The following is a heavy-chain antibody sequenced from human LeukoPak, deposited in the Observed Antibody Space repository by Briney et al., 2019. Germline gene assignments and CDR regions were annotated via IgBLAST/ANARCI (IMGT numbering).Heavy chain of an antibody. CDR1: GGSISSANNY. CDR2: IYTSGST. Sequence: SQTLSLTCTVSGGSISSANNYWTWIRQPAGKGLEWIGRIYTSGSTNYNPSLKSRVTIPVDTSKNQFSLKLSSVTAADTAVYYCARCPYYYDGSGYYVFDHWGQGTLVTVSS. D-gene: IGHD3-22*01. V-gene: IGHV4-61*02. J-gene: IGHJ4*02. CDR3: ARCPYYYDGSGYYVFDH.